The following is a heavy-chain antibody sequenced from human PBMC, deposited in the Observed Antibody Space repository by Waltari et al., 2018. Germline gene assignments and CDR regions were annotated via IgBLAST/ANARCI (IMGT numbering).Heavy chain of an antibody. CDR3: ARGLFGVVIPQDY. D-gene: IGHD3-3*01. CDR1: GGSFSGYY. Sequence: QVQLQQWGAGLLKPSETLSLTCAVYGGSFSGYYWSWIRQPPGKELEWIGEINHSGSTNYNPSLKSRVTISVDTSKNQFSLKLSSVTAADTAVYYCARGLFGVVIPQDYWGQGTLVTVSS. CDR2: INHSGST. J-gene: IGHJ4*02. V-gene: IGHV4-34*01.